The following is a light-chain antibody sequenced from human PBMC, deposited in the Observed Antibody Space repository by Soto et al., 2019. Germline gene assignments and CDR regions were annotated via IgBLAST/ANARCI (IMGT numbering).Light chain of an antibody. CDR2: DAS. Sequence: QMTQSQSSLSALAGDRATITVRASQSISSDLAWWQQKPGKAPNLLIYDASTLQSGVPSRFSGSGSETEFTLTISSLQPEDFATYYCQQFNSYPLTFGGGTKVDIK. CDR1: QSISSD. CDR3: QQFNSYPLT. V-gene: IGKV1-9*01. J-gene: IGKJ4*01.